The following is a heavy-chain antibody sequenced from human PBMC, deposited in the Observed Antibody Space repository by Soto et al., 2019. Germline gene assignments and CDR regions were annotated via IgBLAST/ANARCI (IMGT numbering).Heavy chain of an antibody. D-gene: IGHD2-15*01. J-gene: IGHJ4*02. V-gene: IGHV1-18*04. CDR3: ARHRFNYYPATVYYSFDY. CDR2: ISGHNGNT. Sequence: GASVKVSCKASGYSFTSYGISWVRQAPGQGXEWMGWISGHNGNTNHPQSLQGRVTMTTDTSRNTAYMELRSLRSDDTAVDYCARHRFNYYPATVYYSFDYWGQGTLVTVSS. CDR1: GYSFTSYG.